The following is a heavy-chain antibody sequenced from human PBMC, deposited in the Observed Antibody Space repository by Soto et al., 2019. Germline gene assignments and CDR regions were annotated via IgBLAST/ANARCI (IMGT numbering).Heavy chain of an antibody. J-gene: IGHJ4*02. D-gene: IGHD4-17*01. V-gene: IGHV3-48*02. CDR1: GFTFSSYS. Sequence: EVQLVESGGGLVQPGGSLRLSCAASGFTFSSYSMNWVRQAPGKGLEWVSYISSSSSTIYYADSVKGRFTISRDNAKNSLYLQMNSLRDEDTAVYYCARDDNSGDYAPSYFDYWGQGTLVTVSS. CDR2: ISSSSSTI. CDR3: ARDDNSGDYAPSYFDY.